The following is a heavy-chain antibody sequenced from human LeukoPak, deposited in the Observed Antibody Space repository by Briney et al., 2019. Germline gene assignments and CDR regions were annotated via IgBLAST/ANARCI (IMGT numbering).Heavy chain of an antibody. V-gene: IGHV4-61*02. J-gene: IGHJ4*02. CDR3: ARQYTSGWYAPFDC. D-gene: IGHD6-19*01. CDR2: IYTSGST. CDR1: GGSISSGSYY. Sequence: PSETLSLTCTVSGGSISSGSYYWSWIRQPAGKGLEWIGRIYTSGSTNYNPSLKSRVTISVDPSKNQFSLKLSSVTAADTAVYYCARQYTSGWYAPFDCWGQGTLVTVSS.